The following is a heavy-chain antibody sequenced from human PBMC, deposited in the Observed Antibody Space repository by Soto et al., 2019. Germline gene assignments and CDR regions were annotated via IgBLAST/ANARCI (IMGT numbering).Heavy chain of an antibody. J-gene: IGHJ6*02. Sequence: QVQLQESGPGLVKPSETRSLTCTVSGGSISSYYWSWIRQPAGKGLEWIGRIYTSGSTNYNPSLKSRVTMSVDTSKNQFSLKLSSVTAEDTAVYYCASVSSSSSQDYYYGMDVWGQGTTVTVSS. CDR3: ASVSSSSSQDYYYGMDV. D-gene: IGHD6-6*01. V-gene: IGHV4-4*07. CDR2: IYTSGST. CDR1: GGSISSYY.